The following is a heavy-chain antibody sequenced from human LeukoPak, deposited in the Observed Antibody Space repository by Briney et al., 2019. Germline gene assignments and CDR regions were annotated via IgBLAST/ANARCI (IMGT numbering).Heavy chain of an antibody. CDR2: INPSDSYT. V-gene: IGHV5-10-1*01. D-gene: IGHD1-26*01. CDR1: GYSVTSYW. CDR3: ARHTIYSGSF. Sequence: GESLRISCQASGYSVTSYWISWGRQMPGKGLEWMGRINPSDSYTNYSPSFQGHVTISADKCISTAYLQWSSLTASDTAMYYCARHTIYSGSFWGQGTLVTVSS. J-gene: IGHJ4*02.